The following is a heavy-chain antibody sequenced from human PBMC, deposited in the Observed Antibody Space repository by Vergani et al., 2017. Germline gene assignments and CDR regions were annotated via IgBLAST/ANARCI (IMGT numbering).Heavy chain of an antibody. J-gene: IGHJ2*01. Sequence: QVQLQESGPGLVKPSETLSLTCTVSGGSISSYYWSWIRQPPGKGLEWIGYIYYSGSTYYNPSLKSRVTIAVDTSKNQFSLKLSSVTAADTAVYYCARVRSYKEGYFDLWGRGTLVTVSS. D-gene: IGHD3-10*01. CDR1: GGSISSYY. V-gene: IGHV4-59*06. CDR2: IYYSGST. CDR3: ARVRSYKEGYFDL.